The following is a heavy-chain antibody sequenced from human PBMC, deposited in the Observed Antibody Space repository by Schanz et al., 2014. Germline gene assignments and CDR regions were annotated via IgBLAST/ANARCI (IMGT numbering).Heavy chain of an antibody. Sequence: EMQLLESGGGLVQPGGSLRLSCASSGFSFTTYAMSWVRQAPGKGLEWVSSISSGGVNTYYADSVRGRFTMSRDNSKNSLYLQTNSLRAGDVAEYYCARGLIAAAGGAFDYWGQGTLVAVSA. D-gene: IGHD6-13*01. CDR1: GFSFTTYA. CDR3: ARGLIAAAGGAFDY. CDR2: ISSGGVNT. J-gene: IGHJ4*02. V-gene: IGHV3-23*01.